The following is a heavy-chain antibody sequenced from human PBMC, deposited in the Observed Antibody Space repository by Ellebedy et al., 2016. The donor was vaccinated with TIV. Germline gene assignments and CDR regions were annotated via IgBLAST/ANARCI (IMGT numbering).Heavy chain of an antibody. CDR2: IYYSGST. Sequence: SETLSLTXTVSGGSISSYYWSWIRQPPGKGLEWIGYIYYSGSTNYNPSLESRVTISVDTSKNQFSLKLSSVTAADTAVYYCARDVSAVRGAYRWFDPWGQGTLVTVSS. CDR3: ARDVSAVRGAYRWFDP. J-gene: IGHJ5*02. V-gene: IGHV4-59*01. CDR1: GGSISSYY. D-gene: IGHD3-10*01.